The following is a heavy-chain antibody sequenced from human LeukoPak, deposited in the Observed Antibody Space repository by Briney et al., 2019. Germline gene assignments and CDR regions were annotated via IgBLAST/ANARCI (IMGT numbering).Heavy chain of an antibody. J-gene: IGHJ4*02. CDR3: ARARLSGSYEYYFDY. Sequence: GGSLRLSCAASGFTVSSNYMSWVRQAPGKGLEWVSVIYSGGSTYYADSVKGRFTISRDNSKNTLYLQMNSLRAEDTAVYYCARARLSGSYEYYFDYWGQGTLVTVSS. V-gene: IGHV3-53*01. D-gene: IGHD1-26*01. CDR2: IYSGGST. CDR1: GFTVSSNY.